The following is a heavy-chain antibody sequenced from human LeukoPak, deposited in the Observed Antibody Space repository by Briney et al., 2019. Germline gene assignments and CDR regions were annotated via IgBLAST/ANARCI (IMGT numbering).Heavy chain of an antibody. CDR3: ARDYSKGWFDP. V-gene: IGHV4-34*01. D-gene: IGHD4-11*01. CDR1: GGSFSGYY. J-gene: IGHJ5*02. CDR2: INHSGST. Sequence: SETLSLTCAVYGGSFSGYYWSWIRQPPGKGLEWIGEINHSGSTNYNPSLKSRVTISVDRSKNQFSLKLSSVTAADTAVYYCARDYSKGWFDPWGQGTLVTVSS.